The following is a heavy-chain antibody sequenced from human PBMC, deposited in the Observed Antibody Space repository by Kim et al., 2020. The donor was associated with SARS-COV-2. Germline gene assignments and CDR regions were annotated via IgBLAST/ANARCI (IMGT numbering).Heavy chain of an antibody. CDR3: AREGCGGDCPDAFDI. V-gene: IGHV4-59*01. D-gene: IGHD2-21*02. Sequence: PALKSRVTISVDTSKNQFSLKLSSVTAADTAVYYCAREGCGGDCPDAFDIWGQGTMVTVSS. J-gene: IGHJ3*02.